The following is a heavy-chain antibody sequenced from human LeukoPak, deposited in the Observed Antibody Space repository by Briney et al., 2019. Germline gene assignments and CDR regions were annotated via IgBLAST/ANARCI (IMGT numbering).Heavy chain of an antibody. V-gene: IGHV4-34*01. CDR1: GGSFSGYY. CDR3: ARGGRGGMIVVPRL. J-gene: IGHJ3*01. Sequence: SETLSLTCAVYGGSFSGYYWSWIRQPPGKGLEWIGEINHSGSTNYNPSLKSRVTISVDTSKNQFSLKLSSVTAADTAVYYCARGGRGGMIVVPRLWGQGTMVTVSS. CDR2: INHSGST. D-gene: IGHD3-22*01.